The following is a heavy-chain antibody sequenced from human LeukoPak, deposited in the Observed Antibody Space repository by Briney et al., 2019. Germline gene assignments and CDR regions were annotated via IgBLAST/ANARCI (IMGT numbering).Heavy chain of an antibody. J-gene: IGHJ4*02. V-gene: IGHV3-15*01. Sequence: PGGSLGPSGAPSGFTFINPGMGWVRQAPGKGREGVGGIKSKTDGGTTDYAAPVKGRFTISRDDSKNTLYLQMNSLKTEDTAVYYCTTDPAWQWLGAFDYWGQGTLVTVSS. D-gene: IGHD6-19*01. CDR2: IKSKTDGGTT. CDR1: GFTFINPG. CDR3: TTDPAWQWLGAFDY.